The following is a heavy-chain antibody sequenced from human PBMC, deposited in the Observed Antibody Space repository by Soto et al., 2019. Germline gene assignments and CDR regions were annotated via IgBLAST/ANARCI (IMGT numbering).Heavy chain of an antibody. V-gene: IGHV3-30*18. CDR3: AKDLGDCSGGSCYSELDY. CDR1: GFTFSSYG. D-gene: IGHD2-15*01. CDR2: ISYDGSNK. Sequence: PGGSLRLSCAASGFTFSSYGMHWVRQAPGKGLEWVAVISYDGSNKYYADSVKGRFTISRDNSKNTLYLQMNSLRAEDTAVYYCAKDLGDCSGGSCYSELDYWGQGTLVTVS. J-gene: IGHJ4*02.